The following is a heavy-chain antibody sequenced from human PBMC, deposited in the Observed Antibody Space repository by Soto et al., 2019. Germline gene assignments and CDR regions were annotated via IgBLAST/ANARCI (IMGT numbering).Heavy chain of an antibody. D-gene: IGHD3-9*01. V-gene: IGHV3-73*01. Sequence: GGSLRLSCAASGFTFGASALQWVRQASGKGLEWLGRIGSKGETYATTYAASVKGRFTISRDDSKKTAYLQMNSLESEDTAVYYCAKRIELRYFDSWGQGTLVTVSS. J-gene: IGHJ4*02. CDR1: GFTFGASA. CDR3: AKRIELRYFDS. CDR2: IGSKGETYAT.